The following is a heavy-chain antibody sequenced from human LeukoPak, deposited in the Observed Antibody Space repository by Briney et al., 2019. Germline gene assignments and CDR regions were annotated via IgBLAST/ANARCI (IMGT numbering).Heavy chain of an antibody. D-gene: IGHD3-9*01. Sequence: ASVKVSCKASGYTFTGYCMHWVRQAPGQGLEWMGRINPNSGGTNYAQKFQGRVTMTRDTSISTAYMELSRLRSDDTAVYYCARGRYFDWLFDYWGQGTLVTVSS. CDR1: GYTFTGYC. CDR3: ARGRYFDWLFDY. J-gene: IGHJ4*02. V-gene: IGHV1-2*06. CDR2: INPNSGGT.